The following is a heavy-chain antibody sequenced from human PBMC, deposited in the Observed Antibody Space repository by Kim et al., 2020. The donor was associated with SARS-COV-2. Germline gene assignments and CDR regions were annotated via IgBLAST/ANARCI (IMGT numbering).Heavy chain of an antibody. CDR3: ARHLTGSSWFDY. Sequence: TYYHPSLRSRVTLSVETSKNQFSLKLSSVTAADTSVFYCARHLTGSSWFDYWGQGTLVTVSS. CDR2: T. V-gene: IGHV4-39*01. J-gene: IGHJ4*02. D-gene: IGHD6-13*01.